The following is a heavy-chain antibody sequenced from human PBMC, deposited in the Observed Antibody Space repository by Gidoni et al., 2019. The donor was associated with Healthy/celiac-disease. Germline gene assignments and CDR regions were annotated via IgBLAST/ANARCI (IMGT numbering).Heavy chain of an antibody. CDR1: GFTFSSYA. Sequence: QVQLVESGGGVVQPGRSLRLSCAASGFTFSSYAMHWVRQAPGKGLEWVAVISYDGSNKYYADSVRGRFTISRDNSKHTLYLQMNRLRAEDTAVYCCARMPTILGEPYYGIDGWGQGTTVTVSS. CDR2: ISYDGSNK. J-gene: IGHJ6*02. CDR3: ARMPTILGEPYYGIDG. D-gene: IGHD3-9*01. V-gene: IGHV3-30*01.